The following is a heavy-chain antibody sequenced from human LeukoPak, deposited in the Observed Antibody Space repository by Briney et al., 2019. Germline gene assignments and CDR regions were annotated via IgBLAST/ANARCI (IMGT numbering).Heavy chain of an antibody. CDR2: ISWNSGSI. CDR3: AKGLDIVVVPASAFDI. V-gene: IGHV3-9*01. Sequence: PGRSLRLSCAASGFTFDDYAMHWVRQAPGKCLEWVSGISWNSGSIGYADSVKGRFTISRDNAKNSLYLQMNSLRAEDTALYYCAKGLDIVVVPASAFDIWGQGTMVTVSS. J-gene: IGHJ3*02. CDR1: GFTFDDYA. D-gene: IGHD2-2*01.